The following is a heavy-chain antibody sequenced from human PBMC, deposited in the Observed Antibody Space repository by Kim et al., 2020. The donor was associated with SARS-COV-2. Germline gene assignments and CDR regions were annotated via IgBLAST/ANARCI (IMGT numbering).Heavy chain of an antibody. V-gene: IGHV3-23*01. CDR1: GFTFSSYA. J-gene: IGHJ4*02. D-gene: IGHD3-22*01. Sequence: GGSLRLSCAASGFTFSSYALSWVRQAPGKGLEWVSGLSGSDANTYYADSVKGRFTISRDNSKSMLYLWMTSLKVEDMAVYYCAKGDQTVLYYDRGYDYWGQGTLVTVSS. CDR2: LSGSDANT. CDR3: AKGDQTVLYYDRGYDY.